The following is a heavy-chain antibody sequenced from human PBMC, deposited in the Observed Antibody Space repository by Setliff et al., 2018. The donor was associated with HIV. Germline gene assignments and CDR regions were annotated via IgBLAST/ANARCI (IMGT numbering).Heavy chain of an antibody. J-gene: IGHJ4*02. D-gene: IGHD6-13*01. V-gene: IGHV3-74*01. CDR3: ARDGGLAASGSFDY. CDR1: GFTFSSHW. Sequence: GGSLRLSCAASGFTFSSHWMHWVRQAPGKGLVCVSRINSDGSSTTYADSVKGRYTISRDNAKNTLYLEMNSLRAEDTAVYYCARDGGLAASGSFDYWGQGTLVTVS. CDR2: INSDGSST.